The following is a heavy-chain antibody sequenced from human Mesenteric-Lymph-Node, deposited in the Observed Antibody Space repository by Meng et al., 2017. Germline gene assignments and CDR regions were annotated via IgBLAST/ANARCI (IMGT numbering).Heavy chain of an antibody. CDR2: INPKSGGT. V-gene: IGHV1-2*06. Sequence: ASVKVSCKASGDTFIGYYIHWVRQAPGQGLEWMGRINPKSGGTNYAQKFQGRVTMTTDTSTSTAYMELRSLRSDDTAVYYCARLIARGIAVAAAYYYYGMDVWGQGTTVTVSS. CDR1: GDTFIGYY. D-gene: IGHD6-19*01. CDR3: ARLIARGIAVAAAYYYYGMDV. J-gene: IGHJ6*02.